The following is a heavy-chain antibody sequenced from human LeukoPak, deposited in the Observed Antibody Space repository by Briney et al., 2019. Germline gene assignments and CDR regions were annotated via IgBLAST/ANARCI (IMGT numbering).Heavy chain of an antibody. J-gene: IGHJ2*01. Sequence: PSETLSLTCTVSGGSISSGTYYWRWIRQPAGKGLEWIGHFYTRGSTNYNPSLKSRVTISVDTSKNQFSLKLSSVTAADTAVYYCARDSDYGDYRSFDLWGRGTLVTVSS. CDR2: FYTRGST. V-gene: IGHV4-61*09. D-gene: IGHD4-17*01. CDR3: ARDSDYGDYRSFDL. CDR1: GGSISSGTYY.